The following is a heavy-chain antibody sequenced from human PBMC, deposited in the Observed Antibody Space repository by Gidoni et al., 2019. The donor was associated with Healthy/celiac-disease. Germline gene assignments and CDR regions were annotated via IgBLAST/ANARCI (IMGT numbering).Heavy chain of an antibody. J-gene: IGHJ4*02. CDR3: ARVSPNLYYYDSTPTYYFDY. Sequence: QVQLQESGPGLVKPSGTLSLTCAVSGGSISSSNWWSWVRQPPGKGLEWIGEIYHSGSTNYNPSLKSRVTISVDKSKNQFSLKLSSVTAADTAVYYCARVSPNLYYYDSTPTYYFDYWGQGTLVTVSS. V-gene: IGHV4-4*02. D-gene: IGHD3-22*01. CDR2: IYHSGST. CDR1: GGSISSSNW.